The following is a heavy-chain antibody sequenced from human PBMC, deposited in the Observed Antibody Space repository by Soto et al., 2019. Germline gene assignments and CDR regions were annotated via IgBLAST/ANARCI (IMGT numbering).Heavy chain of an antibody. D-gene: IGHD3-9*01. J-gene: IGHJ4*02. CDR1: GYTFTSYA. Sequence: ASVKVSCKASGYTFTSYAMHWVRQAPGQRLEWMGWINAGNGNTKYSQKFQGRVTITRDTSASTAYMGLSSLRSEDTAVYYCARDGYYDILTGPNYFDYWGQGTLVTVSS. V-gene: IGHV1-3*01. CDR3: ARDGYYDILTGPNYFDY. CDR2: INAGNGNT.